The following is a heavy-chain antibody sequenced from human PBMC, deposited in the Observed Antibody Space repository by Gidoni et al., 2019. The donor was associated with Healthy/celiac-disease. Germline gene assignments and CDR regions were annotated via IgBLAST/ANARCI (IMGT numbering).Heavy chain of an antibody. CDR3: ARDTPGYCSGGSCYYYYGMDV. D-gene: IGHD2-15*01. J-gene: IGHJ6*02. V-gene: IGHV3-53*01. CDR2: IYSGGST. CDR1: GFTVSSNY. Sequence: EVQLVESGGGLIQPGGSLRLSCAASGFTVSSNYMCWVRQAPGKGLEWVSVIYSGGSTYYADSVKGRFTISRDNSKNTLYLQMNSLRAEDTAVYYCARDTPGYCSGGSCYYYYGMDVWGQGTTVTVSS.